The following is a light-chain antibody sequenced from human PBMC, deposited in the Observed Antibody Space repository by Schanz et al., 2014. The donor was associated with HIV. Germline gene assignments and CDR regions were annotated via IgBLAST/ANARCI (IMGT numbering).Light chain of an antibody. CDR1: QSVSSSY. CDR3: QQYGSSPWT. CDR2: GAS. V-gene: IGKV3-20*01. Sequence: EIVLTQSPATLSLSPGERATLSCRAGQSVSSSYLAWYQQKPGQAPRLLIYGASTRATTFPARFSGSGSGTDFTLTISRLEPEDYALYYCQQYGSSPWTFGQGTRVDVK. J-gene: IGKJ1*01.